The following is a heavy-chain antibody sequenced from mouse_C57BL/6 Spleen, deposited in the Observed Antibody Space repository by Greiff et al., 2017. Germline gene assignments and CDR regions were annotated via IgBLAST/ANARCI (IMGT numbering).Heavy chain of an antibody. CDR1: GYTLTSYW. D-gene: IGHD2-1*01. CDR2: RYPGSGST. CDR3: ARYYGNYRYAMDY. Sequence: QVQLQQPGAELVKPGASVKMSCQASGYTLTSYWITWVKQRPGQGLEWIGDRYPGSGSTYYKEKFRSKATLTVDTAPSTAYMQLSSLTSEDSEFEYCARYYGNYRYAMDYWGQGTSVTVSS. J-gene: IGHJ4*01. V-gene: IGHV1-55*01.